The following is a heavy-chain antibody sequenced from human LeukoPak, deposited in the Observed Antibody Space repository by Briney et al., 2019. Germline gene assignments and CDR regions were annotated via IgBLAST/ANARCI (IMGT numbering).Heavy chain of an antibody. J-gene: IGHJ6*03. D-gene: IGHD3-3*01. Sequence: GGSLRLSFAASGFTFSSYSMNWVRQAPGKGLEWVSYISSSSSTIYYADSVKGRFTISRDNAKNSLYLQMNGLRAEDTAVYYCARDHLEWLFLGHYMDVWGKGTTVTVSS. CDR3: ARDHLEWLFLGHYMDV. CDR2: ISSSSSTI. CDR1: GFTFSSYS. V-gene: IGHV3-48*01.